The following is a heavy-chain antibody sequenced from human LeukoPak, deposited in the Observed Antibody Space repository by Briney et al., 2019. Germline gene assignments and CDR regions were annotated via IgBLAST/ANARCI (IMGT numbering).Heavy chain of an antibody. CDR2: IKQDGSEK. J-gene: IGHJ4*02. CDR3: ARDFLGGSSCPDY. CDR1: GFTFSSYW. Sequence: PGGSLRLSCAGSGFTFSSYWMSWVRQAPGKGLEWVANIKQDGSEKYYVDSVKGRFTISRDNAKNSLYLQMNSLRAEDTAVYYCARDFLGGSSCPDYWGQGTLVTVSS. V-gene: IGHV3-7*01. D-gene: IGHD2-15*01.